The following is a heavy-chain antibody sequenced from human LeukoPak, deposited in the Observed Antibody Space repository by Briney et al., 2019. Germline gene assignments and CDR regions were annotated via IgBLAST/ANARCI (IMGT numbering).Heavy chain of an antibody. D-gene: IGHD2-15*01. CDR2: IYTSGST. V-gene: IGHV4-61*02. CDR1: GGSISSGSYY. CDR3: AREGRYCSGGSCPIDY. Sequence: SQTLSLTCTVSGGSISSGSYYWSWIRQPAGKGLEWIGRIYTSGSTNYNPSLKSRVTISVDTSKNQFSLKLSSVTAADAAVYYCAREGRYCSGGSCPIDYWGQGTLVTVSS. J-gene: IGHJ4*02.